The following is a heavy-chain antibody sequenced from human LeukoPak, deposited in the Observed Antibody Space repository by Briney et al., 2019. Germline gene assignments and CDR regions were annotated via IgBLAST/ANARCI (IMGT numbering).Heavy chain of an antibody. D-gene: IGHD4-23*01. Sequence: GGSLRLSCAASGFTFSSYSMNWVRPAPGKGLEWVSYISSSSSTIYYADSVKGRFTISGDNAKNSLYLQMNSLRAEDTAVYYCARFRTGLGGWGQGTLVTVSS. CDR2: ISSSSSTI. J-gene: IGHJ4*02. CDR3: ARFRTGLGG. CDR1: GFTFSSYS. V-gene: IGHV3-48*04.